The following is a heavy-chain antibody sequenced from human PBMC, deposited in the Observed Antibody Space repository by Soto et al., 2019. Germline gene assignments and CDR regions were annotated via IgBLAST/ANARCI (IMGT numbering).Heavy chain of an antibody. CDR1: EFTFSSYG. V-gene: IGHV3-30*18. CDR3: AKDVYGDYRGYFDL. CDR2: ISYDGSNK. D-gene: IGHD4-17*01. J-gene: IGHJ2*01. Sequence: QVQLVESGGGVVQPGRSLRLSCAASEFTFSSYGMHWVRQAPGKGLEWVAVISYDGSNKYYADSVKGRFTISRDNSKNTLYLQMHRLRAEDTAMYYCAKDVYGDYRGYFDLWGRGTLVTVSS.